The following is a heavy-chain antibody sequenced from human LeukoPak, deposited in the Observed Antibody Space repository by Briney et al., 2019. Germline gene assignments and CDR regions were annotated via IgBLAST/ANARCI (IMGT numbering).Heavy chain of an antibody. J-gene: IGHJ4*02. CDR2: INWNGGST. V-gene: IGHV3-20*04. CDR3: AREGDLGYCSGGSCYYFDY. D-gene: IGHD2-15*01. Sequence: GGSLRLSCAASGFTFDDYGMSWVRQAPGKGLEWVSGINWNGGSTGYADSVKGRFTISRDNAKNSLYLQMNSLRAEDTALYYCAREGDLGYCSGGSCYYFDYWGQGTLVTVSS. CDR1: GFTFDDYG.